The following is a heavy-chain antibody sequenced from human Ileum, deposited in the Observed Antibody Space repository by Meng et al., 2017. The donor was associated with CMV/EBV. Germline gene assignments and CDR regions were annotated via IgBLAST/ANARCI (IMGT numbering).Heavy chain of an antibody. D-gene: IGHD5-18*01. J-gene: IGHJ4*02. CDR2: NNLNSGGT. Sequence: ASVKVSCKASEYTFTGHYMHWVRQAPGQGLEWMGWNNLNSGGTSYAQKIQDRVTLTRDTSIYTAYMELSRLSSDDTAIYYCVRGIPGSYTFGPTGYWGQGTLVTVSS. CDR3: VRGIPGSYTFGPTGY. V-gene: IGHV1-2*02. CDR1: EYTFTGHY.